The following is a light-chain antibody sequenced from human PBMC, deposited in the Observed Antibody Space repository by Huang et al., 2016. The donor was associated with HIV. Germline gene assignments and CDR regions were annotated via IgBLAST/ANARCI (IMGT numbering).Light chain of an antibody. Sequence: DIQMTQSPSILSASVGDRVTITCRASQTVDSWLAWYQQRPGKAPKRLIYKASKLESGVPSNFSGSGSGAVYTLTISSLQTDDFATYYCQQYKTYPWSFGQGTTVDI. CDR1: QTVDSW. V-gene: IGKV1-5*03. CDR3: QQYKTYPWS. J-gene: IGKJ1*01. CDR2: KAS.